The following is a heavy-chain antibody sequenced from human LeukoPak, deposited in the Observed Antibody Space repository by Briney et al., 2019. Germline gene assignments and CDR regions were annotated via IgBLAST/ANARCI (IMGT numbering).Heavy chain of an antibody. CDR3: ATVRTYGDYAMNY. CDR2: IYPGDSDT. J-gene: IGHJ4*02. Sequence: GESLKIPCKGSGYSFTSYWIGWVRQMPGKGLEWMGIIYPGDSDTRYSPSFQGQVTISADKSISTAYLQWSSLKASDTGMYYCATVRTYGDYAMNYWGQGTLVTVSS. CDR1: GYSFTSYW. D-gene: IGHD4-17*01. V-gene: IGHV5-51*01.